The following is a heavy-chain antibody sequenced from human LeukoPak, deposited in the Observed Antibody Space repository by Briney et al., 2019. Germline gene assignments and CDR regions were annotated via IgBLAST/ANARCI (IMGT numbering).Heavy chain of an antibody. CDR2: INPNSGGT. J-gene: IGHJ4*02. CDR3: ARVFDDFWSSYEYYFDY. CDR1: GYTFTVYY. D-gene: IGHD3-3*01. Sequence: AASVKVSCNASGYTFTVYYMHWVRQAPGQGLEWMGWINPNSGGTDYAQKFQGSVTMTRDTSISTAYMEMSSLRSDDMAVYYCARVFDDFWSSYEYYFDYWGQGTVVTVSS. V-gene: IGHV1-2*02.